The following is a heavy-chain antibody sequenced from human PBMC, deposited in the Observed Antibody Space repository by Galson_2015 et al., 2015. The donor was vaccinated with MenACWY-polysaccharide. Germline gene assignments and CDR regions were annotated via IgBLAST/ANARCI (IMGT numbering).Heavy chain of an antibody. V-gene: IGHV3-53*01. J-gene: IGHJ4*02. CDR2: LYNGDVT. D-gene: IGHD2-15*01. Sequence: SLRLSCAVSGFTVRTYYMSWVRQTPAKGLEWVAVLYNGDVTYYADSVKGRFTISRDSSKNPLSLQMNSLRAEDTAVYYCARGPRYTDYSGGQSYFDHWGQGTLVAVSS. CDR3: ARGPRYTDYSGGQSYFDH. CDR1: GFTVRTYY.